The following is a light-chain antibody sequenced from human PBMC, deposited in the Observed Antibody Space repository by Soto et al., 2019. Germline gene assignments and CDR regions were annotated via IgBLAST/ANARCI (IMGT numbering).Light chain of an antibody. CDR2: KAS. CDR3: QQYNSYSRT. V-gene: IGKV1-5*03. Sequence: HMTKSPSTLSAYVGDRVTITCRASQSISSWLAWYQQKPGKAPKLLIYKASSLESGVPSRFSGSGSGTEFTLTISSLQPDDFATYYCQQYNSYSRTFGQGTKV. CDR1: QSISSW. J-gene: IGKJ1*01.